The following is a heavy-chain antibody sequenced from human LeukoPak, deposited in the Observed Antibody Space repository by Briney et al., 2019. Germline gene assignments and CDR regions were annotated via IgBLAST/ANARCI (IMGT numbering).Heavy chain of an antibody. V-gene: IGHV3-30*03. CDR3: ARGGSSGWYGWFDP. J-gene: IGHJ5*02. Sequence: GGSLRLSCAASGFTFSSYGMHWVRQAPGKGLEWVAVISYDGSNKYYADSVKGRFTISRDNSKNTLYLQMNSLRAEDTAVYYCARGGSSGWYGWFDPWGQGTLVTVSS. D-gene: IGHD6-19*01. CDR1: GFTFSSYG. CDR2: ISYDGSNK.